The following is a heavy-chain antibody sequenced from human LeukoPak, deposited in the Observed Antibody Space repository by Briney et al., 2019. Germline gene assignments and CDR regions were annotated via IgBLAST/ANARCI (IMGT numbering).Heavy chain of an antibody. J-gene: IGHJ3*02. V-gene: IGHV4-30-2*01. D-gene: IGHD3-3*01. CDR3: ARVDYDFWSGSPDAFDI. Sequence: ASETLSLTCTVSGGSISSGGYYWSWIRQPPGKGLEWIGYIYHSGSTYYNPSLKSRVTISVDRSKNQFSLKLSSVTAADTAVYYCARVDYDFWSGSPDAFDIWGQGTMVTVSS. CDR2: IYHSGST. CDR1: GGSISSGGYY.